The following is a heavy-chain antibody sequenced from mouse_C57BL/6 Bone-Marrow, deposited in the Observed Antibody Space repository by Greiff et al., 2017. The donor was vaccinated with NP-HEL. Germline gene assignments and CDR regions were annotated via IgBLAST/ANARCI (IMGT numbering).Heavy chain of an antibody. CDR3: ARYVAKAMDY. D-gene: IGHD1-1*01. CDR2: IYPGDGDT. CDR1: GYAFSSSW. J-gene: IGHJ4*01. Sequence: VQLQQSGPELVKPGASVKISCKASGYAFSSSWMNWVKQRPGKGLEWIGRIYPGDGDTNYNGKFKGKATLTADKSSSTAYMQLSSLTSEDSAVYFCARYVAKAMDYWGQGTSVTVSS. V-gene: IGHV1-82*01.